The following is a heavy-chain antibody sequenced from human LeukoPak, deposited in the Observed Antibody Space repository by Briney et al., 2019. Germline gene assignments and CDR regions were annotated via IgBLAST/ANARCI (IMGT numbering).Heavy chain of an antibody. CDR1: GYSFTTYW. Sequence: GESLKISCKGSGYSFTTYWIGWVRQMPGKGLEWMGIIYPGDSDTRYSPSFQGQVTISADKSISTAYLQWSSLKASDSAMYYCATMVRGLIKTFHHWGQGTLVTVSS. J-gene: IGHJ1*01. V-gene: IGHV5-51*01. CDR2: IYPGDSDT. D-gene: IGHD3-10*01. CDR3: ATMVRGLIKTFHH.